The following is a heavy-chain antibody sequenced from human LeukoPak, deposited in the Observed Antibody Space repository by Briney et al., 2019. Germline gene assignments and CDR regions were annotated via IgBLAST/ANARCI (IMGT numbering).Heavy chain of an antibody. Sequence: GGSLRLSCAASGFTLSSSAMHWVRQASGKGLEWVAVISYDGNNEYYADSVKGRFTISRDNSKNTLYLQMHSLRAEDTAVYYCARDQYRFGGVIVMWGQGTLVTVSS. V-gene: IGHV3-30*04. J-gene: IGHJ4*02. D-gene: IGHD3-16*02. CDR3: ARDQYRFGGVIVM. CDR1: GFTLSSSA. CDR2: ISYDGNNE.